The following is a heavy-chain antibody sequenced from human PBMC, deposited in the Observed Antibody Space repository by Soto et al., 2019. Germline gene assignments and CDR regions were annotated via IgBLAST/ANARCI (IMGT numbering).Heavy chain of an antibody. CDR3: ARDTMIRGVIIGTDY. D-gene: IGHD3-10*01. CDR2: TYYSVTT. J-gene: IGHJ4*02. CDR1: GGSISSGDYY. Sequence: QVQLQESGPGLVKPSQTLSLTCTVSGGSISSGDYYWSWIRQPPGKGLEWIGYTYYSVTTYYNPSLKSRVTISLDTSKNQLSLKLSSVTVADTAVYYCARDTMIRGVIIGTDYWGQGTLVTVSS. V-gene: IGHV4-30-4*01.